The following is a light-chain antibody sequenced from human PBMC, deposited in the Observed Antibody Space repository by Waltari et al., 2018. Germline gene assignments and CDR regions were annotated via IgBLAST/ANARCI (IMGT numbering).Light chain of an antibody. J-gene: IGKJ2*01. CDR2: WAS. V-gene: IGKV4-1*01. Sequence: DIVLTQSPDSLAVSLGERATINCKSSQSGIFSSNNKNYLAWYQQKPVQPPKLLITWASTRESGVPDRFSGGGSETDFTLTISGLQAEDVAVYYCQQCYTFPYTFGQGTKLEIK. CDR1: QSGIFSSNNKNY. CDR3: QQCYTFPYT.